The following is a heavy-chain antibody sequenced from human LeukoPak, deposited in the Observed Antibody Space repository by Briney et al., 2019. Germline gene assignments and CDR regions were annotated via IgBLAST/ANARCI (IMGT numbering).Heavy chain of an antibody. V-gene: IGHV1-2*02. CDR2: INPNNGGT. CDR3: ARGSPGYCSGGSCYSAYYFDY. D-gene: IGHD2-15*01. Sequence: ASVKVSCKSSGYTFNGYYMHWVRQAPGQGLEWMGWINPNNGGTKYAQNFQGRVTMTRDTSISTAYMELDRLRFDDTAVYYCARGSPGYCSGGSCYSAYYFDYWGQGTLVTVSS. J-gene: IGHJ4*02. CDR1: GYTFNGYY.